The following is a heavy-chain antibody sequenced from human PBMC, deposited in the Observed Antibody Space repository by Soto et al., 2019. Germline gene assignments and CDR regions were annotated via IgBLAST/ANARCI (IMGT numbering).Heavy chain of an antibody. CDR2: IWYDGSNK. CDR3: AREWRKYAPKVGYFDY. J-gene: IGHJ4*02. CDR1: GFTFSSYG. V-gene: IGHV3-33*01. Sequence: GGSLRLSCAASGFTFSSYGMHWVRQAPGKGLEWVAVIWYDGSNKYYADSVKGRFTISRDNSKNTLYLQMNSLRAEDTAVYYCAREWRKYAPKVGYFDYWGKGTLVPVAS. D-gene: IGHD1-26*01.